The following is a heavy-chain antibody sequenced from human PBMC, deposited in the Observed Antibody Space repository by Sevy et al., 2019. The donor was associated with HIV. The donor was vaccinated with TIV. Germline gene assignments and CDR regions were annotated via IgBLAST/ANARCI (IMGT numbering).Heavy chain of an antibody. CDR1: GFTFSTYD. V-gene: IGHV3-48*01. D-gene: IGHD5-12*01. J-gene: IGHJ6*02. CDR2: ISSSSSNM. Sequence: GGSLRLSCAASGFTFSTYDMNWVRQAPGKGVEWISYISSSSSNMYYADSVKGRFTISRDNAKNSLFVQMHSLRAEDTAVYYCAREGGYTDQGMDVWGQGTTVTVSS. CDR3: AREGGYTDQGMDV.